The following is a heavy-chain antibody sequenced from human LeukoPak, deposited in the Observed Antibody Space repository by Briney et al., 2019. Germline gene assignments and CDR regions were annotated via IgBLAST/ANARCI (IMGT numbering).Heavy chain of an antibody. CDR3: VRVRLVIIMGNWFDP. Sequence: PSETLSLTCAVYGGSFSGYYWSWIRQPPGKGLEWIGEINHSGSTNYNPSLKSRVTISVDTSKNQFSLKLSSVTAADTAVYYCVRVRLVIIMGNWFDPWGQGTLVTVSS. CDR2: INHSGST. CDR1: GGSFSGYY. J-gene: IGHJ5*02. V-gene: IGHV4-34*01. D-gene: IGHD3-9*01.